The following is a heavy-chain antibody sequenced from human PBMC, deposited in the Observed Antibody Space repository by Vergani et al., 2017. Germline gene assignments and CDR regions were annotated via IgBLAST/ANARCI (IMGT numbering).Heavy chain of an antibody. V-gene: IGHV3-30-3*01. CDR2: ISYDGSNK. Sequence: QVQLVESGGGVVQPGRSLRLSCAASGFTFSSYAMHWVRQARGKGLEWVAVISYDGSNKYYADSVKGRFTISRDNSKNTLYLQMNSLRAEDTAVYYCARDYDILTGPRGYFDYWGQGTLVTVSS. CDR1: GFTFSSYA. CDR3: ARDYDILTGPRGYFDY. J-gene: IGHJ4*02. D-gene: IGHD3-9*01.